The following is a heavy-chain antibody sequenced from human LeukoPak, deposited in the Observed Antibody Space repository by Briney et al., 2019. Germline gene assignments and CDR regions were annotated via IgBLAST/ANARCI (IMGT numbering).Heavy chain of an antibody. CDR3: ARDRQSGPFDY. Sequence: TLSLTCAVYGGSFSGYYWSWIRQPPGKALEWLARIDWDDDKFYSTSLKTRLTISKDTSKNQVVLTMTNMDPVDTATYYCARDRQSGPFDYWGQGTLVTVSS. CDR2: IDWDDDK. J-gene: IGHJ4*02. V-gene: IGHV2-70*16. CDR1: GGSFSGYY.